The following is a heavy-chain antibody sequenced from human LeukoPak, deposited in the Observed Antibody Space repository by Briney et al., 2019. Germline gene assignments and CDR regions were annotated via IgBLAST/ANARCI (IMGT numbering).Heavy chain of an antibody. CDR2: INHSGST. D-gene: IGHD1-14*01. V-gene: IGHV4-34*01. CDR3: ARGNRGMDV. J-gene: IGHJ6*02. Sequence: PSETLSLTCAVYGGSFSGYYWSWIRQPPGKGLEWIGEINHSGSTNYNPSLKSRVTISVDTSKNQFSLKLSSVTAADTAVYYCARGNRGMDVWGQGTTVTVPS. CDR1: GGSFSGYY.